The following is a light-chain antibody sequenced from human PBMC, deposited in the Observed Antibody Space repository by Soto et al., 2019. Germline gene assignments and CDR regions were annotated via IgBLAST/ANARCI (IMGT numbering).Light chain of an antibody. CDR2: VTS. V-gene: IGKV3-15*01. CDR3: QQYNKWPLT. J-gene: IGKJ4*01. CDR1: QSVSSN. Sequence: EIVMTQSPATLSVSPGERATLSCRASQSVSSNLAWYQQKPGQAPRLLIYVTSTRATGIPARFSGSGFGTDFTLTISTLQSEDFAVYYCQQYNKWPLTFGGGTKVEIK.